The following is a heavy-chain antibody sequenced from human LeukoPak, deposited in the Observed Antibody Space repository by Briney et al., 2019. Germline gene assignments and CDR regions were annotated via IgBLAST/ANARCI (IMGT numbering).Heavy chain of an antibody. Sequence: ASVKVSCKASGYTFTSYGISWVRQAPGQGLEWMGWISAYNGNTNYAQKLQGRVTMTTDTSTSTAYMELRSLRSDDTAVYYCARGLYYYDSSGDDAFDIWGQGTMVTVSS. CDR1: GYTFTSYG. D-gene: IGHD3-22*01. CDR3: ARGLYYYDSSGDDAFDI. V-gene: IGHV1-18*01. J-gene: IGHJ3*02. CDR2: ISAYNGNT.